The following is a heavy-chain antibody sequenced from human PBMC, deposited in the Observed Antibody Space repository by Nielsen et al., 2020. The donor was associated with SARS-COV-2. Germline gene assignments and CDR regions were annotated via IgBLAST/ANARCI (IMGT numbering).Heavy chain of an antibody. CDR1: GYTFTSYA. Sequence: SVKVSCKASGYTFTSYAISWVRQAPGQGLEWMGGIIPIFGTANYAQKFQGRVTITADKSTSTAYMELSSLRSEDTAVYYCSRGEMATISHYYGMDVWGQGTTVTVSS. CDR3: SRGEMATISHYYGMDV. D-gene: IGHD5-24*01. V-gene: IGHV1-69*06. J-gene: IGHJ6*02. CDR2: IIPIFGTA.